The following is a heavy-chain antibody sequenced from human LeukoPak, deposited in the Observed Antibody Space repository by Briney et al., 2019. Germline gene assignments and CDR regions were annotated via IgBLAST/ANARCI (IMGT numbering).Heavy chain of an antibody. CDR2: INPNSGGT. V-gene: IGHV1-2*02. Sequence: ASVKVSCKTSGYSFTDYYVHWVRQAPGQGLEWMGWINPNSGGTSSAQKFQGRVTMTRDTSITTVYMEVSWLTSDDTAIYYCARADRLHGGPYLIGPWGQGTLVTVSS. J-gene: IGHJ5*02. D-gene: IGHD2-21*01. CDR3: ARADRLHGGPYLIGP. CDR1: GYSFTDYY.